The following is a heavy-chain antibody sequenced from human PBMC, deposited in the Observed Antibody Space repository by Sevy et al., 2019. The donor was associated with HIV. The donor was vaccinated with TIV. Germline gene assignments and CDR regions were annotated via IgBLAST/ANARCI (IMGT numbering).Heavy chain of an antibody. V-gene: IGHV4-39*01. Sequence: SETLSLTCTVSGGSISSSSYYWGWIRQPPGKGLEWIGSIYYSGSTYYNPSLKSRVTISVDTSKNQFPLKLSSVTAADTAVYYCARRVRIIAAAGTGWFDPWGQGTLVTVSS. D-gene: IGHD6-13*01. CDR1: GGSISSSSYY. CDR2: IYYSGST. J-gene: IGHJ5*02. CDR3: ARRVRIIAAAGTGWFDP.